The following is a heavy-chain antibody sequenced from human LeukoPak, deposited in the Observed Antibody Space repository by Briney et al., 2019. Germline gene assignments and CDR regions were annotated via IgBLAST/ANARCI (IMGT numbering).Heavy chain of an antibody. CDR2: INHSGST. CDR3: ARRRGLWFGESDLGY. V-gene: IGHV4-34*01. J-gene: IGHJ4*02. Sequence: SETLSLTCAVYGGSFSGYYWSWIRQPPGKGLEWIGEINHSGSTNYSPSLKSRVTISVDTSKNQFSLKLSSVTAADTAVYYCARRRGLWFGESDLGYWGQGTLVTASS. CDR1: GGSFSGYY. D-gene: IGHD3-10*01.